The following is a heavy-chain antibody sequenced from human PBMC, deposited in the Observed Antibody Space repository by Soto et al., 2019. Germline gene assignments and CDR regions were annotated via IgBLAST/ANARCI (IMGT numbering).Heavy chain of an antibody. CDR3: ARDYYKYYESSGDYRSPAY. CDR1: GFTFSSYA. J-gene: IGHJ4*02. V-gene: IGHV3-30-3*01. CDR2: ISYDGSDK. Sequence: QVQLVESGGGVVQPGRSLRLSCAASGFTFSSYAMHWVRQAPGKGLEWVALISYDGSDKDYADSVKGRFTISRDNSRNTLFLQMNSLRAEDTAVYYCARDYYKYYESSGDYRSPAYLGQGTLVTVSS. D-gene: IGHD3-22*01.